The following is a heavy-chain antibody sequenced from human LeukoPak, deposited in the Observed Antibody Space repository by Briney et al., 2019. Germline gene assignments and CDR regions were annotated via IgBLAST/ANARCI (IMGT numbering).Heavy chain of an antibody. CDR2: ISWNSGSI. Sequence: QAGGSLRLSCAASGFTFDDYAMHWVRQAPGKGLEWVSGISWNSGSIGYADSVKGRFTISRDNAKNSLYLQMNSLRAEDTALYYCAKTHGSGSYRYYFDYWGQGTLVTVSS. J-gene: IGHJ4*02. V-gene: IGHV3-9*01. CDR3: AKTHGSGSYRYYFDY. D-gene: IGHD3-10*01. CDR1: GFTFDDYA.